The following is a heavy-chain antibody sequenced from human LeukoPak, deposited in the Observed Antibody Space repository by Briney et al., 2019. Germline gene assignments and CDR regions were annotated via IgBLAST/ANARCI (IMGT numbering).Heavy chain of an antibody. J-gene: IGHJ6*02. CDR3: ARHRSSSWKRFALYYYYYGMDV. CDR2: IYYSGST. V-gene: IGHV4-59*08. CDR1: GGSISSYY. Sequence: PSETLSLTCTVPGGSISSYYWSWIRQPPGKGLEWIGYIYYSGSTNYNPSLKSRVTISVDTSKNQFSLKLSSVTSADTAVYYCARHRSSSWKRFALYYYYYGMDVWGQGTMVTVSS. D-gene: IGHD6-13*01.